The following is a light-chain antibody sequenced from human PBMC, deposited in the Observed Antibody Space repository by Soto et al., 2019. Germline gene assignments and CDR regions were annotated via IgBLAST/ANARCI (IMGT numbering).Light chain of an antibody. CDR3: SSYAGTTGV. V-gene: IGLV2-8*01. CDR1: SSDIGGYNY. Sequence: SALTQPPSASGSPGQSVTISCTGTSSDIGGYNYVSWYQQHPGKAPKLMIYEVSKRPSGVPDRFSGSKSGNTASLTVSGLQAEDEADYYCSSYAGTTGVFETGTKVTVL. CDR2: EVS. J-gene: IGLJ1*01.